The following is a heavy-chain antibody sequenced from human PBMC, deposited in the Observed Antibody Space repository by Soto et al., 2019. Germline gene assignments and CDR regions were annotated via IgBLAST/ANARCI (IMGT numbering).Heavy chain of an antibody. Sequence: ASVKVSCKASGYTFTSYAMHWVRQAPGQRLEWMGWINAGNGNTKYSQKFQGRVTITRDTSASTAYMELSSLRSEDTAVYSCARVPHHYDRSGYYCFDYWGQGSLVTVSS. J-gene: IGHJ4*02. CDR3: ARVPHHYDRSGYYCFDY. CDR2: INAGNGNT. D-gene: IGHD3-22*01. CDR1: GYTFTSYA. V-gene: IGHV1-3*01.